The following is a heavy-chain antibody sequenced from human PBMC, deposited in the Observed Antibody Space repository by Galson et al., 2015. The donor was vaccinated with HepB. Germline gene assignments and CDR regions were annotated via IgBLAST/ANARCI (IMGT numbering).Heavy chain of an antibody. CDR1: GFSLSTDGVG. CDR3: ATDFYYGSGQGNYGMDV. D-gene: IGHD3-10*01. CDR2: IYWDDDK. J-gene: IGHJ6*02. V-gene: IGHV2-5*02. Sequence: PALVKPTQTVTLTCTFSGFSLSTDGVGVGWIRQTPGKALEWLGIIYWDDDKRFSPALKSRLTITKDTSKNQGVLTMANVDPADTGTYYRATDFYYGSGQGNYGMDVWGQGTTVTVS.